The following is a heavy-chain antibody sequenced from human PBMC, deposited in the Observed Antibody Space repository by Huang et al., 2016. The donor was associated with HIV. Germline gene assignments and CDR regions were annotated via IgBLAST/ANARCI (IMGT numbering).Heavy chain of an antibody. J-gene: IGHJ4*02. CDR1: GFTFSTYG. Sequence: QVQLVESGGGVVQPGRSLRLSCAASGFTFSTYGMHWVRQAPGKGMEWVTVISYDGSEKYYAYSLKGRFTSSRDNSNNTLYLQMNSLGADDTAVYYCVKDQGHTFMVRYHFDFWGQGTLVTVSS. CDR2: ISYDGSEK. V-gene: IGHV3-30*18. D-gene: IGHD3-10*01. CDR3: VKDQGHTFMVRYHFDF.